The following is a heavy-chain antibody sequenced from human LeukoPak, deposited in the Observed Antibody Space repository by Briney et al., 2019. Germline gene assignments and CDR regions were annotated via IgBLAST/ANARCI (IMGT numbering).Heavy chain of an antibody. CDR2: INAGNGNT. CDR3: AREEGGGYYYYGMDV. Sequence: ASVKVSCKASGYTFTSYAMHWVRQAPGQRLEWMGWINAGNGNTKYSQKFQGRVTITRDTSASTAYMELSSLRSEDTAVYYCAREEGGGYYYYGMDVWGQGTTVTVSS. V-gene: IGHV1-3*01. CDR1: GYTFTSYA. D-gene: IGHD2-15*01. J-gene: IGHJ6*02.